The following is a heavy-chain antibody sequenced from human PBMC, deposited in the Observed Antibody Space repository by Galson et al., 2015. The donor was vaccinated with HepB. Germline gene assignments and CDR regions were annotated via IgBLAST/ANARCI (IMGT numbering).Heavy chain of an antibody. V-gene: IGHV6-1*01. Sequence: CAISGDSVSSNSAAWNWIRQSPSRGLEWLGRTYYRSKWYNDYAVSVKSRITINPDTSKNQFSLQLNSVTPEDTAVYYRARAEDYYDSSGYYSYWGQGTLVTVSS. J-gene: IGHJ4*02. D-gene: IGHD3-22*01. CDR2: TYYRSKWYN. CDR1: GDSVSSNSAA. CDR3: ARAEDYYDSSGYYSY.